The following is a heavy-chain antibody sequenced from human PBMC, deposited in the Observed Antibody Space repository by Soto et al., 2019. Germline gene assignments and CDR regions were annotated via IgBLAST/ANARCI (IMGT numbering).Heavy chain of an antibody. V-gene: IGHV3-11*03. CDR2: ISSSSSYT. Sequence: PGGSLRLSCAASGFTFRVDFMSWILQAPGKGLEWVSYISSSSSYTNYAASVKGRFTIPRDNAKNSLYLQMNSLRAEDTAVYYCAKIGSGWYPVDYWGQGTLVTVSS. D-gene: IGHD6-19*01. J-gene: IGHJ4*02. CDR3: AKIGSGWYPVDY. CDR1: GFTFRVDF.